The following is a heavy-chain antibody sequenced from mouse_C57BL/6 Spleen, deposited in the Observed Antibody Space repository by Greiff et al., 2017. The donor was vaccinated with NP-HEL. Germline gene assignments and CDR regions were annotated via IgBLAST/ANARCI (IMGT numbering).Heavy chain of an antibody. CDR3: ARGRTGTGYYAMDY. J-gene: IGHJ4*01. D-gene: IGHD4-1*01. V-gene: IGHV2-2*01. Sequence: QVQLKESGPGLVQPSQSLSITCTVSGFSLTSYGVHWVRQSPGKGLEWLGVIWSGGSTDYNAAFISRLSISKDNSKSQVFFKMNSLQADDTAIYYCARGRTGTGYYAMDYWGQGTSVTVSS. CDR1: GFSLTSYG. CDR2: IWSGGST.